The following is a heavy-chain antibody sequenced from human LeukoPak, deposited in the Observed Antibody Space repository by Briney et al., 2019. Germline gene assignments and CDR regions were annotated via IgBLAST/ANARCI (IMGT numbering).Heavy chain of an antibody. CDR3: ARAHALAGYDY. D-gene: IGHD6-19*01. CDR1: GYTFTSYY. J-gene: IGHJ4*02. CDR2: INPSGGST. Sequence: ASVKVSCKASGYTFTSYYMHWVRQAPGQGLEWMGIINPSGGSTSYAQKFQGRVTMTRDTSTSTVYMELGSLRSEDTAVYYCARAHALAGYDYWGQGTLVTVSS. V-gene: IGHV1-46*01.